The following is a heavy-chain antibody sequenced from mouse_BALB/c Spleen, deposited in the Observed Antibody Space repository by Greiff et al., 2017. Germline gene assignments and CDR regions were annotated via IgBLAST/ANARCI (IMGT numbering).Heavy chain of an antibody. J-gene: IGHJ2*01. Sequence: EVQLVESGVGLVQPGGSRKLSCAASGFTFSSFGMHWVRQAPEKGLEWVAYISSGSSTIYYADTVKGRFTISRDNPKNTLFLQMTSLRSEDTAMYYCARYGGLDYWGQGTTLTVSS. CDR1: GFTFSSFG. CDR3: ARYGGLDY. D-gene: IGHD1-1*02. V-gene: IGHV5-17*02. CDR2: ISSGSSTI.